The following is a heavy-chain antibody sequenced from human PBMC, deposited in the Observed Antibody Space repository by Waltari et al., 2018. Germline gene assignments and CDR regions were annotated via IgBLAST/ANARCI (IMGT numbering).Heavy chain of an antibody. J-gene: IGHJ4*02. CDR3: ARLGDYGEPYYFDY. CDR2: IYYSGST. Sequence: QVQLQESGPGLVKPSETLSLTCTVSGGSIRSYYWSWIRQPPGKGLEWSGYIYYSGSTNYNPSLKSRVTRSVDTSKNQFSLKLSSVTAADTAVYYCARLGDYGEPYYFDYWGQGTLVTVSS. V-gene: IGHV4-59*01. D-gene: IGHD4-17*01. CDR1: GGSIRSYY.